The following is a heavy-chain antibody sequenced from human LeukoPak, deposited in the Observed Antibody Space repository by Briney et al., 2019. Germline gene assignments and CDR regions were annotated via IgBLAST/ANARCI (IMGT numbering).Heavy chain of an antibody. J-gene: IGHJ5*02. CDR1: GGSISSGGYY. Sequence: SETLSLTCTVSGGSISSGGYYWSWIRQHPGKGLEWIGYIYYSGSTYYNPSLKSRVTISVDTSKNQFSLELSSVTAADTAVYYCARDREGAMVRGVIIPGWFDPWGQGTLVTVSS. D-gene: IGHD3-10*01. CDR2: IYYSGST. CDR3: ARDREGAMVRGVIIPGWFDP. V-gene: IGHV4-31*03.